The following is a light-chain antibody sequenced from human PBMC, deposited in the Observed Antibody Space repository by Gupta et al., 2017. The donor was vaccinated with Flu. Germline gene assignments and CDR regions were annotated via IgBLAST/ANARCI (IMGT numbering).Light chain of an antibody. Sequence: VAISCSGSSSNVENNDVSWYQQRPGQAPNLLIYYDDRRPSGVAGRFSGSKSGASASLAISGLRAEDEADYYCAAWDDSRNGVVFGGGTRLTVL. CDR2: YDD. J-gene: IGLJ2*01. CDR1: SSNVENND. V-gene: IGLV1-36*01. CDR3: AAWDDSRNGVV.